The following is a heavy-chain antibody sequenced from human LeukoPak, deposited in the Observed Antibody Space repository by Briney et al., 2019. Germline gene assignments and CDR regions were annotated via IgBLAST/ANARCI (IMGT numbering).Heavy chain of an antibody. V-gene: IGHV1-69*13. CDR2: IIPIFGTA. CDR1: GYTFTSYG. Sequence: SVKVSCKASGYTFTSYGISWVRQAPGQGLEWMGGIIPIFGTANYAQKFQGRVTITADESTSTAYMELSSLRSEDTAVYYCARERLSGYDLFGYWGQGTLVTVSS. D-gene: IGHD5-12*01. CDR3: ARERLSGYDLFGY. J-gene: IGHJ4*02.